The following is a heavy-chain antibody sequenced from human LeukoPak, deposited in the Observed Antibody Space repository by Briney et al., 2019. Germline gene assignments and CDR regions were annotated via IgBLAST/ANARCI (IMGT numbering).Heavy chain of an antibody. V-gene: IGHV3-23*01. D-gene: IGHD5-18*01. J-gene: IGHJ4*02. Sequence: PGGSLRLSCAASGFTFSSYAMSWVRQAPGKGLEWVSAISGSGGSTYYADSVKGRFTISRDNSKNTLYLQMNSLRAEDTAVYYCAKGYSYGYGLNRCFDYWGQGTLVTVSS. CDR3: AKGYSYGYGLNRCFDY. CDR1: GFTFSSYA. CDR2: ISGSGGST.